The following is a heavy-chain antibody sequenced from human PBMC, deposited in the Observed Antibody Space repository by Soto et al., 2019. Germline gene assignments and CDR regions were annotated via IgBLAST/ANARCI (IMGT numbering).Heavy chain of an antibody. D-gene: IGHD2-2*01. CDR2: VYAAGNT. J-gene: IGHJ5*02. V-gene: IGHV4-4*07. CDR3: ARGRVVVPAAVMFNCLDP. CDR1: GGSISSYY. Sequence: SETLSLTCTVSGGSISSYYWSWIRQPAGKGLEWIGRVYAAGNTNYNPSLTGRVTISVDRSRTQFSLKMSSVTAADTAVYYCARGRVVVPAAVMFNCLDPWGQGALVTVSS.